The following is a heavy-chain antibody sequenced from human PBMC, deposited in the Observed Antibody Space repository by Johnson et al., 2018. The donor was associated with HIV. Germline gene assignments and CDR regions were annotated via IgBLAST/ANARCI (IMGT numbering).Heavy chain of an antibody. Sequence: QVQLVESGGGVVQPGRSLRLSCAASVFTFSSYGMHWVRQAPGKGLEWVAVIWFDGSNKYYADSVKGRFTISRDNSKNTLYLQMNGLRAEDTAVYYCAKGRRDFWSGADAFDIWCQGTLVTVSS. CDR2: IWFDGSNK. V-gene: IGHV3-33*06. CDR1: VFTFSSYG. D-gene: IGHD3-3*01. J-gene: IGHJ3*02. CDR3: AKGRRDFWSGADAFDI.